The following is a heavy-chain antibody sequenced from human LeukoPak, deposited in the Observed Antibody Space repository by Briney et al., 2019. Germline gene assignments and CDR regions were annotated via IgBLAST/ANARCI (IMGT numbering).Heavy chain of an antibody. J-gene: IGHJ4*02. CDR3: ARRGDNEGYDY. CDR1: GYTFTDYY. V-gene: IGHV1-2*02. D-gene: IGHD1-1*01. Sequence: ASVKVSCTASGYTFTDYYIHWVRQAPGQGLEWMGWINPNSGGSNNAQKFQGRVTMTRDTPISTAYMELSSLRSGNTAVFYCARRGDNEGYDYWGQGTLVTVSS. CDR2: INPNSGGS.